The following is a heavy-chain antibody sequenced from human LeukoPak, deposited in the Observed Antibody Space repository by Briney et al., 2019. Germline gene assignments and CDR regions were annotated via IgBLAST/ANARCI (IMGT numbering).Heavy chain of an antibody. CDR2: TSYDGRHN. Sequence: GGSLRLSCAASGFTFSSYGMHWVRQAPGKGLEWVAVTSYDGRHNYYADSVKGRFTVSRDNSKNTLYLQMNSLRAEDTAVYYCAELGITMIGGVWGKGTTVTISS. CDR3: AELGITMIGGV. CDR1: GFTFSSYG. D-gene: IGHD3-10*02. J-gene: IGHJ6*04. V-gene: IGHV3-30*18.